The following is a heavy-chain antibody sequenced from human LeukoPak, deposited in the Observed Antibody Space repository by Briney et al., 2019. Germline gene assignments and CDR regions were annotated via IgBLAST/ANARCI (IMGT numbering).Heavy chain of an antibody. D-gene: IGHD2-2*02. CDR1: VGSINSGNW. J-gene: IGHJ6*02. Sequence: GTLSLTCAVSVGSINSGNWWSWVRQSPGKGLEWTGEIYHNGTPNYNPSLKSRVTISADTFKNHFSLKMTSVTAADTAVYYCATAPILRGEGGEHYKYGMDVWGQGTTVIVSS. CDR3: ATAPILRGEGGEHYKYGMDV. CDR2: IYHNGTP. V-gene: IGHV4-4*02.